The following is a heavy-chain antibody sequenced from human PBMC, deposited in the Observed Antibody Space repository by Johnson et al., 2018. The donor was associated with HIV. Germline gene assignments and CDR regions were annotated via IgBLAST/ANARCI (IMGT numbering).Heavy chain of an antibody. Sequence: VQLVESGGGLVQPGGSLRLSCAASGFTFSDHYMDWVRQAPGKGLEWVGRTRNKANSYTTEYAAAVKGRFTISRDNSKNSLYLQMNRLRAEDPALYFCASGVGPYPDGAFDIWGQGTMVTVSS. CDR1: GFTFSDHY. CDR3: ASGVGPYPDGAFDI. CDR2: TRNKANSYTT. V-gene: IGHV3-72*01. D-gene: IGHD3-3*01. J-gene: IGHJ3*02.